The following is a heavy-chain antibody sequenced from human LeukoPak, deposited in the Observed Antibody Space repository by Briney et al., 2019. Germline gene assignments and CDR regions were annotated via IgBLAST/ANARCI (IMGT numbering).Heavy chain of an antibody. Sequence: SETLSLTCAVDGGSFSGYYSSWISHPPRNGREWIGEIKHSGSNNYNPSLKSRVTIAVDTSKNQFSLKLSSMTAADTAVYYCARASCSSTSCSRGWYFDLWGRGTLVTVSS. CDR1: GGSFSGYY. D-gene: IGHD2-2*01. CDR2: IKHSGSN. CDR3: ARASCSSTSCSRGWYFDL. V-gene: IGHV4-34*01. J-gene: IGHJ2*01.